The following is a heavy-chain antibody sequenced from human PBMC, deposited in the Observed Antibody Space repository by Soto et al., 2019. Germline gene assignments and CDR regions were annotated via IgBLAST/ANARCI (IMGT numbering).Heavy chain of an antibody. J-gene: IGHJ3*02. CDR1: RFTFSNYA. Sequence: EVQLLESGGGLVQPGGSMRLSCAASRFTFSNYAMNWVRQAPGKGLAWVSAISDSSGRTYYADSVKGRFTVSRDNSKNTLYLQMHSLRAEDTAVYYCAKAQYCSGGSCYGWGDAFDIWGQGTMVTVSS. D-gene: IGHD2-15*01. V-gene: IGHV3-23*01. CDR2: ISDSSGRT. CDR3: AKAQYCSGGSCYGWGDAFDI.